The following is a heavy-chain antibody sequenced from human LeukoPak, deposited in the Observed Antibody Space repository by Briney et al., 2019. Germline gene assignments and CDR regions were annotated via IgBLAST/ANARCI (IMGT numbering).Heavy chain of an antibody. J-gene: IGHJ3*02. V-gene: IGHV4-34*01. CDR2: TNHSGST. Sequence: SETLSLTCAVYGGSFSGYYWSWIRQTPGKGLEWIGETNHSGSTNYNPSLKSRVTISVDTSKNQFSLKLSSVTAADTAVYYCAREARRHGGVRYYRDAFDIWGQGTMVTVSS. D-gene: IGHD1-26*01. CDR1: GGSFSGYY. CDR3: AREARRHGGVRYYRDAFDI.